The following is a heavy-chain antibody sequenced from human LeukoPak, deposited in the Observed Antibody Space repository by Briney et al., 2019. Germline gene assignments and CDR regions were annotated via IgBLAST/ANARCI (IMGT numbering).Heavy chain of an antibody. Sequence: SETLSLTCAVYGGSFSGYYWSWIRQPPGKGLEWIGEINHSGSTNYNPSLKSRVTISVDTSKNQFSLKLSSVTAADTAVYYCAEGPRGRYFDYWGQGTLVTVSS. V-gene: IGHV4-34*01. CDR1: GGSFSGYY. CDR2: INHSGST. CDR3: AEGPRGRYFDY. D-gene: IGHD3-10*01. J-gene: IGHJ4*02.